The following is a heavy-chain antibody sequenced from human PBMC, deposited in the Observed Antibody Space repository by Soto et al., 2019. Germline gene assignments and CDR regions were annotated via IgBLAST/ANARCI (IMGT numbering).Heavy chain of an antibody. J-gene: IGHJ4*02. CDR2: IGTAGDT. CDR3: AREVNSSSWYATFDY. Sequence: PGGPLRLSSPAYGFPSSSYDMHWVRQATGKGLEWVSAIGTAGDTYYPGSVKGRFTISRENAKNSLYLQMNSLRAGDTAVYYCAREVNSSSWYATFDYWGQGTLVPSPQ. CDR1: GFPSSSYD. D-gene: IGHD6-13*01. V-gene: IGHV3-13*04.